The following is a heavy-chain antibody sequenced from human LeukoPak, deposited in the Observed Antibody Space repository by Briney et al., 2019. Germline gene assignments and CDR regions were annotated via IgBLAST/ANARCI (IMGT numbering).Heavy chain of an antibody. V-gene: IGHV3-66*01. CDR1: GGSISSSSYS. Sequence: ETLSLTCTVSGGSISSSSYSWGWIRQAPGKGLEWVSVIYSGGSTYYADSVKGRFSISRDNSKNTLYLQMNSLRAEDTAVYYCARERDAFDIWGQGTMVTVSS. J-gene: IGHJ3*02. CDR3: ARERDAFDI. CDR2: IYSGGST.